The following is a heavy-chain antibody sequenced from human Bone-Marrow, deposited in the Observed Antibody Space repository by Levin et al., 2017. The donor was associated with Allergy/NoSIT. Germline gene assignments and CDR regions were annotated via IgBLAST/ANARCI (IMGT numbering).Heavy chain of an antibody. J-gene: IGHJ4*02. V-gene: IGHV3-21*01. CDR2: ISSSSSYI. Sequence: GESLKISCAASGFTFSSYSMNWVRQAPGKGLEWVSSISSSSSYIYYADSVKGRFTISRDNAKNSLYLQMNSLRAEDTAVYYCARDGGAYSSGWDPGADFDYWGQGTLVTVSS. CDR1: GFTFSSYS. D-gene: IGHD6-19*01. CDR3: ARDGGAYSSGWDPGADFDY.